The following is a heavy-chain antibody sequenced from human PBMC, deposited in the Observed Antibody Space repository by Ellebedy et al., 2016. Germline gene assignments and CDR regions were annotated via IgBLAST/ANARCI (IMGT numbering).Heavy chain of an antibody. CDR1: GFTFSSYA. CDR2: ISGSGGST. CDR3: AKPRPPLVPAAITAFDI. Sequence: GESLKISCAASGFTFSSYAMSWVRQAPGKGLEWVSAISGSGGSTYYADSVKGRFTISRDNSKNTLYLQMNSLRAEDTAVYYCAKPRPPLVPAAITAFDIWGQGTMVTVSS. J-gene: IGHJ3*02. D-gene: IGHD2-2*02. V-gene: IGHV3-23*01.